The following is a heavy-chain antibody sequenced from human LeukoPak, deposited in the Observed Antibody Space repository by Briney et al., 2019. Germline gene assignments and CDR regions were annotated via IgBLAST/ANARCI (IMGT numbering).Heavy chain of an antibody. CDR1: GFTFSSYS. CDR3: ARDLGYCSGGSCYYYYGMDV. V-gene: IGHV3-21*01. J-gene: IGHJ6*02. Sequence: PGGSLRLSCAASGFTFSSYSMNWVRQAPGKGLEWVSSISSSSSYIYYADSVKGRFTISRDNAKNSLYLQMNSQRAEDTAVYYCARDLGYCSGGSCYYYYGMDVWGQGTTVTVSS. D-gene: IGHD2-15*01. CDR2: ISSSSSYI.